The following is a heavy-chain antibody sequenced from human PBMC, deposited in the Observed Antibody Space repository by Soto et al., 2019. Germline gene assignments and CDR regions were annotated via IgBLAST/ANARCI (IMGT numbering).Heavy chain of an antibody. D-gene: IGHD3-10*01. CDR1: GFTFSSYT. CDR2: ISTRSSLI. Sequence: PGGSLRLSCAASGFTFSSYTINWVRLGPGKGLEWVSSISTRSSLIYYADSVKGRLTISRDNAKNSAYLQMTSLRAEDTAVYYCATLARGGPVTLPPDAWGQGTLVNVSS. CDR3: ATLARGGPVTLPPDA. J-gene: IGHJ5*02. V-gene: IGHV3-21*01.